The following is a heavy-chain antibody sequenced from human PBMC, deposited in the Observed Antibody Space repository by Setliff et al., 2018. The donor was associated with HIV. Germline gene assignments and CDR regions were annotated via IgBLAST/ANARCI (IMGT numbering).Heavy chain of an antibody. Sequence: SVKVSCKASGGTFSSYAISWVRQAPGQGLEWMGGIIPIFGTANYAQKFQGRVTITTDESTSTAYMELSSLRSEDTAVYYCARGLRYFDWLSKSDAFDIWGQGTMVTVSS. CDR1: GGTFSSYA. CDR2: IIPIFGTA. V-gene: IGHV1-69*05. CDR3: ARGLRYFDWLSKSDAFDI. D-gene: IGHD3-9*01. J-gene: IGHJ3*02.